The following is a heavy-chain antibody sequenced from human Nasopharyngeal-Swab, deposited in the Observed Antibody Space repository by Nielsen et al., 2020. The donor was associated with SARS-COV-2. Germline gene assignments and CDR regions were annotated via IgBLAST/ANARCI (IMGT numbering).Heavy chain of an antibody. D-gene: IGHD5-12*01. J-gene: IGHJ4*02. Sequence: WVRQAPGQGLEWMGGIIPIFGTANYAQKFQGRVTITADESTSTAYMELSSLRSEDTAVYYCARDQRRGYSGYDHTYFDYGGQGTLVPSPQ. CDR3: ARDQRRGYSGYDHTYFDY. V-gene: IGHV1-69*01. CDR2: IIPIFGTA.